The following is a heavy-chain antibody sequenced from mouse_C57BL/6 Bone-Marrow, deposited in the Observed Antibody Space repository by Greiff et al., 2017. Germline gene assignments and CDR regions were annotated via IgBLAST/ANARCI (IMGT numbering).Heavy chain of an antibody. CDR1: GYAFSSSW. CDR2: IYPGDGDT. Sequence: QVQLQQSGPELVKPGASVKISCKASGYAFSSSWMNWVKQRPGKGLEWIGRIYPGDGDTNYNGKFKGKATLTADKSSSTAYMQLSSLTSEDSAVYFCARREVTTVVATLYWYFDVWGTGTTVTVSS. D-gene: IGHD1-1*01. J-gene: IGHJ1*03. CDR3: ARREVTTVVATLYWYFDV. V-gene: IGHV1-82*01.